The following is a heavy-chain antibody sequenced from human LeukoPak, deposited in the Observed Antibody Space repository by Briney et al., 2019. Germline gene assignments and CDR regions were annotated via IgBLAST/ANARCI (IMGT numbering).Heavy chain of an antibody. J-gene: IGHJ4*02. CDR2: IKNKTYGETI. D-gene: IGHD1-1*01. V-gene: IGHV3-15*01. CDR3: TTETGTAGELDY. CDR1: GFTFSNAW. Sequence: KSGGSLRLSCAASGFTFSNAWLNWVRQAPGKGLEWLGRIKNKTYGETIDYAAAVKDRFTISRDDSKNTLYLQMDSLKTEYTAVYYCTTETGTAGELDYWGQGTLVTVSS.